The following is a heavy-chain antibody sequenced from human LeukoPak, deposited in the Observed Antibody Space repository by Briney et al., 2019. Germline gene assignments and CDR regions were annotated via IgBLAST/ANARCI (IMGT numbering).Heavy chain of an antibody. CDR2: ISWDGGST. CDR3: ARRADIVVVPAANAFDI. Sequence: PGGSLRLSCAASGFTFDDYTMHWVRQAPGKGLEWVSLISWDGGSTYYADSVKGRFTISRDNSKNSLYLQMNSLRAEDTAVYYCARRADIVVVPAANAFDIWGQGTMVTVSS. V-gene: IGHV3-43*01. CDR1: GFTFDDYT. J-gene: IGHJ3*02. D-gene: IGHD2-2*01.